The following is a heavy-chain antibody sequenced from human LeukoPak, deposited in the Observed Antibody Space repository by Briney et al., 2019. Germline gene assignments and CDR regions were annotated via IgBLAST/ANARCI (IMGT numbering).Heavy chain of an antibody. CDR1: GFTFSNYG. CDR2: INQDGSAK. D-gene: IGHD3-22*01. V-gene: IGHV3-7*01. J-gene: IGHJ3*02. CDR3: ARGDYYDGSGSYTDAFDI. Sequence: GGSLRLSCAASGFTFSNYGMHWVRQAPGKGLEWVANINQDGSAKYYVDSVKGRFTMSRDNPKNSMYLQMNNLRAEDTAVYYCARGDYYDGSGSYTDAFDIWGQGTMVTVSS.